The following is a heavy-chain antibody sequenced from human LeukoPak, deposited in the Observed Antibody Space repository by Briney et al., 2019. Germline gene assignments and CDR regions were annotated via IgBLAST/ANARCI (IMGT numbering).Heavy chain of an antibody. CDR2: ISYDGSDK. CDR1: GFTFSSYA. V-gene: IGHV3-30-3*01. Sequence: GGSLRLSCAASGFTFSSYAMHWVRQAPGKGLEWVAVISYDGSDKYYADSVKGRFTISRDNSKTTLYVQMNSLRAEDTAVYYCARETDGMDVWGQGTTVTVPS. CDR3: ARETDGMDV. J-gene: IGHJ6*02.